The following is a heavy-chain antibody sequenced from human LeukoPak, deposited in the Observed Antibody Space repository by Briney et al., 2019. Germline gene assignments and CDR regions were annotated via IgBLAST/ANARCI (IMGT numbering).Heavy chain of an antibody. CDR2: ISYDGSNK. J-gene: IGHJ4*02. V-gene: IGHV3-30*04. D-gene: IGHD3-16*01. Sequence: PGRSLRLSCAASGFTFSSYAMHWVRQAPGKGLEWVAVISYDGSNKYYADSVKGRFTISRDNSKNTLYLQMNSLRAEDTAVYYCARDPAWMGLRLGELVGGALNWGQGTLVTVSS. CDR1: GFTFSSYA. CDR3: ARDPAWMGLRLGELVGGALN.